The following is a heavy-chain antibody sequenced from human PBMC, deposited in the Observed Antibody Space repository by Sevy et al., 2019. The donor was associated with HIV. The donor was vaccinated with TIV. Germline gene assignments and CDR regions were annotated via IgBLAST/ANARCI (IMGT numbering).Heavy chain of an antibody. CDR3: ARSRYYFDS. J-gene: IGHJ4*02. D-gene: IGHD3-9*01. CDR1: GASITSYY. Sequence: SETLSLTCNVSGASITSYYWSWIRQPPGKGLEWVGDIGSNGPGNYNPSLKSRVTLSVDTTKSHFSLKLRSVTAVDTAVYYCARSRYYFDSWGQGALVTVSS. V-gene: IGHV4-4*08. CDR2: IGSNGPG.